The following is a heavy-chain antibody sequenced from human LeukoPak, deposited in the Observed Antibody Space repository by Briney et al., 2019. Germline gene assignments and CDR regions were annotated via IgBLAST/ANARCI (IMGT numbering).Heavy chain of an antibody. J-gene: IGHJ6*03. D-gene: IGHD1-26*01. CDR1: GFTFTSSA. Sequence: GASVKVSCKASGFTFTSSAMQWVRQARGQRLEWIGWIVVGSGNTNYAQKLQGRVTMTTDTSTSTAYMELRSLRSDDTAVYYCARFLIGGARYYYYMDVWGKGTTVTVSS. CDR3: ARFLIGGARYYYYMDV. CDR2: IVVGSGNT. V-gene: IGHV1-58*02.